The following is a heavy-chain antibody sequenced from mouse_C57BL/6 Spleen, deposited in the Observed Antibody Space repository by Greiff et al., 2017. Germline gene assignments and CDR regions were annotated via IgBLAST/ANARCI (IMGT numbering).Heavy chain of an antibody. CDR2: FYPGSGST. V-gene: IGHV1-55*01. D-gene: IGHD1-1*01. CDR1: GYTFTSYW. Sequence: VQLQQPGAELVKPGASVKMSCKASGYTFTSYWITWVKQRPGQGLEWIGDFYPGSGSTNYNEKFKSKATLTVDTSSSPAYMQLSRLTSDDSAVYYGARYYGSSYLYYFDYWGQGTTLTVAS. CDR3: ARYYGSSYLYYFDY. J-gene: IGHJ2*01.